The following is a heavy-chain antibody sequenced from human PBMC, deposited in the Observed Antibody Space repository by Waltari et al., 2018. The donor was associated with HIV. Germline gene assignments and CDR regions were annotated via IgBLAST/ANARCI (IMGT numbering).Heavy chain of an antibody. D-gene: IGHD1-1*01. CDR3: ARHCLQKGWLPQLKYYYGMDV. Sequence: QLQKSGPRRVKPSETQSLTCTVPVGSITSSCYHWDWLRQSPGKGLEWIGSLFHSGSTYYSPSLRSRATISGDMSANRFSLKLTSVTATDTAVYFCARHCLQKGWLPQLKYYYGMDVWGQGTTVIVSS. CDR2: LFHSGST. V-gene: IGHV4-39*01. J-gene: IGHJ6*02. CDR1: VGSITSSCYH.